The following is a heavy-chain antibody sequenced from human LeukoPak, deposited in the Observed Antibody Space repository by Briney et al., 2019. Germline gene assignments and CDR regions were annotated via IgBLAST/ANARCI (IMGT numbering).Heavy chain of an antibody. CDR2: VSVSGDST. V-gene: IGHV3-23*01. CDR1: GFPFSSYW. CDR3: AKRVVVTATKYFDY. Sequence: GGSLRLSCAASGFPFSSYWMTWVRQASGKGLEWVSTVSVSGDSTYYADSVKGRFTISRDNSKNTLYLQMNSLRAEDTAVYYCAKRVVVTATKYFDYWGQGALVTVSS. J-gene: IGHJ4*02. D-gene: IGHD2-21*02.